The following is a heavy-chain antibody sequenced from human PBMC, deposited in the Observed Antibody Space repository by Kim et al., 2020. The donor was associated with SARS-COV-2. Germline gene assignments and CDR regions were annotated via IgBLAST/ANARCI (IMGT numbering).Heavy chain of an antibody. V-gene: IGHV1-2*02. Sequence: ASVKVSCKASGYTFTGYYMHWVRQAPGQGLEWMGWINPNSGGTNYAQKFQGRVTMTRDTSISTAYMELSRLRSDDTAVYYCAREMSRQPSLKTDVSGWGWFDPWGQGTLVTVSS. CDR1: GYTFTGYY. CDR2: INPNSGGT. CDR3: AREMSRQPSLKTDVSGWGWFDP. J-gene: IGHJ5*02. D-gene: IGHD3-16*01.